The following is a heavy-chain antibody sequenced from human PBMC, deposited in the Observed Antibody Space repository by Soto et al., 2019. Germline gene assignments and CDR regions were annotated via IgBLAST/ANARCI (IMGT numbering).Heavy chain of an antibody. CDR3: ARDLSWGSNWYYYMDV. V-gene: IGHV3-48*01. CDR1: GFILSDCA. D-gene: IGHD7-27*01. CDR2: ISSSSSVI. Sequence: EVQLVESGGGLVQPGGSLRLSCATSGFILSDCAMNWVRQAPGKGLEWVSYISSSSSVIDYADSVKGRFTVSRYNARNSLYRQMTIRRAEDTAVYYCARDLSWGSNWYYYMDVWGKGTTVTVSS. J-gene: IGHJ6*03.